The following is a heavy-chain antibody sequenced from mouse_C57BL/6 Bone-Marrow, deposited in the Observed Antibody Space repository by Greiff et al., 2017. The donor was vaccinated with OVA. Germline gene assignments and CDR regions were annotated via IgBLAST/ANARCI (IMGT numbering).Heavy chain of an antibody. Sequence: ESGPGLVKPSQSLSLTCSVTGYSITSGYYWNWIRQFPGNKLEWMGYISYDGSNNYNPSLKNRISITRDTSKNQFFLKLNSVTTEDTATYYCAREASYAMDYWGQGTSVTVSS. CDR3: AREASYAMDY. CDR2: ISYDGSN. J-gene: IGHJ4*01. V-gene: IGHV3-6*01. CDR1: GYSITSGYY.